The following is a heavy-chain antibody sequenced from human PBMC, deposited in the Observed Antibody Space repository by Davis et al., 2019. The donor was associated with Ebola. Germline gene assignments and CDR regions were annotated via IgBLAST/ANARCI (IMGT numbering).Heavy chain of an antibody. J-gene: IGHJ4*02. CDR1: GGSISSSSYY. D-gene: IGHD3-10*01. Sequence: MPSETLSLTCTVSGGSISSSSYYWGWIRQPPGKGLEWIGYIYYSGSTNYNPSLKSRVTISVDTSKNQFSLKLSSVTAADTAVYYCARDEFARSGYFDYWGQGTLVTVSS. CDR3: ARDEFARSGYFDY. V-gene: IGHV4-61*05. CDR2: IYYSGST.